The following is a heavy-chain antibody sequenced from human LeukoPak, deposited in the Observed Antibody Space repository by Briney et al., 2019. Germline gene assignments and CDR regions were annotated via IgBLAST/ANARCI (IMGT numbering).Heavy chain of an antibody. CDR1: GYTFTSYD. J-gene: IGHJ6*04. CDR2: MNPNSGNT. D-gene: IGHD3-10*01. Sequence: ASVKVSCKASGYTFTSYDINWVRQATGQGLEWMGWMNPNSGNTGYAQKFQGRVTMTRNTSISTAYMELSSLRSEDTAVYYCARGGRIGYYGSGSYYPPRYYYGMDVWGKGTTVTVSS. CDR3: ARGGRIGYYGSGSYYPPRYYYGMDV. V-gene: IGHV1-8*01.